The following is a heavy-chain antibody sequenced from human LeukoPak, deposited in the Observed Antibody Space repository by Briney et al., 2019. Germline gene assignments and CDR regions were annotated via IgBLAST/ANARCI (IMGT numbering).Heavy chain of an antibody. CDR2: IYYSGST. V-gene: IGHV4-31*11. CDR1: GGSIRSGDYY. D-gene: IGHD6-25*01. CDR3: ASHHTATFDP. Sequence: KPSQTLSLTCAVSGGSIRSGDYYWSWARQPPGKGLEWIGYIYYSGSTYYNPSLKSRVTISVDTSKNQFSLKLSSVTAADTAVYYCASHHTATFDPWGQGTLVTVSS. J-gene: IGHJ5*02.